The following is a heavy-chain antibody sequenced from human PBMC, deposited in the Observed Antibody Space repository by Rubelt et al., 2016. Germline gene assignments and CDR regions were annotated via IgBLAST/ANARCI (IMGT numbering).Heavy chain of an antibody. CDR2: IYYSGST. V-gene: IGHV4-39*01. D-gene: IGHD1-1*01. Sequence: QLQLQESGPGLVKPSETLSLTCTVSGGSISSSSYYWGWIRQPPGKGLEWIGSIYYSGSTNYNPSLKSRDTMSVDRSKNQFSLKLSSVTAADTAVYYCARYWNDEDGMDVWGQGTTVTVSS. CDR1: GGSISSSSYY. J-gene: IGHJ6*02. CDR3: ARYWNDEDGMDV.